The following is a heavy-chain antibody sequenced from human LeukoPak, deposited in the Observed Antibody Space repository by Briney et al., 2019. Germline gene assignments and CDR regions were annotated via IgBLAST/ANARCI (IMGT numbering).Heavy chain of an antibody. CDR2: MYIGGTS. J-gene: IGHJ4*02. CDR1: GGSFSNFF. V-gene: IGHV4-4*07. D-gene: IGHD6-19*01. Sequence: KTSETLSLTCSVSGGSFSNFFWRWIRQPAGKGLEWIGRMYIGGTSNYNPSLKSRVNMSLDTSKNHFSLNLTSVTAADTAVYYCARETAVAGRGVDYWGQGTLVTVSS. CDR3: ARETAVAGRGVDY.